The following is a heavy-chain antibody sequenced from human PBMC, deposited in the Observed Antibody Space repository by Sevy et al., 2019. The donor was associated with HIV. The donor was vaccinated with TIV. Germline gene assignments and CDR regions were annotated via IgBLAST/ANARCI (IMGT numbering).Heavy chain of an antibody. CDR1: GGSFSGYY. CDR2: INHSGST. Sequence: SETLSLTCAVYGGSFSGYYWSWIRQPPGKGLEWIGEINHSGSTNYNPSLKSRVTISVDTSKNQFSLKLSSVTAADTAVYYCGGGVEGGGYFDYWGQGTLVTVSS. D-gene: IGHD1-1*01. J-gene: IGHJ4*02. CDR3: GGGVEGGGYFDY. V-gene: IGHV4-34*01.